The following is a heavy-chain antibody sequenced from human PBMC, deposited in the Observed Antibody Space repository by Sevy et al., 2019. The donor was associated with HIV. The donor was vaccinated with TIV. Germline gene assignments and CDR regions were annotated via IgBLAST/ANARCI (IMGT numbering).Heavy chain of an antibody. CDR2: MSWDGGST. V-gene: IGHV3-43*01. CDR3: AKDRGFDYGMDV. CDR1: GFTFDDYT. J-gene: IGHJ6*02. D-gene: IGHD3-3*01. Sequence: GGSLRLSCSASGFTFDDYTMHWVRQAPGKGLEWVSHMSWDGGSTYYADSVKGRFTISRDNSKNSLYLQMYSLKIEDTALYYCAKDRGFDYGMDVWGQGTTVTVSS.